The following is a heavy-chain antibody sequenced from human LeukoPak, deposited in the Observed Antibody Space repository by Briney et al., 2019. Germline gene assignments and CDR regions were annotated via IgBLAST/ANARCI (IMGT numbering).Heavy chain of an antibody. V-gene: IGHV3-23*01. J-gene: IGHJ4*02. Sequence: GGSLRLSCAASGFTFSRYAMSSVRQAPGKGLGWVSGISGSGGSTNYADSVKGRFTFSRDNSKNTLYLQMNSLRADDTAVDDYAKDRTAVVVVVAATGPDYWGQGTLVTVSS. CDR2: ISGSGGST. D-gene: IGHD2-15*01. CDR3: AKDRTAVVVVVAATGPDY. CDR1: GFTFSRYA.